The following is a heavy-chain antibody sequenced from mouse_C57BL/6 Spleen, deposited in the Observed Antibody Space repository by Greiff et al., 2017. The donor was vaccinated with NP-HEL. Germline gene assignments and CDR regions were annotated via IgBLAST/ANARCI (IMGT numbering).Heavy chain of an antibody. J-gene: IGHJ2*01. CDR3: ARFGGYDYDGYYFDY. D-gene: IGHD2-4*01. Sequence: VQLQQSGAELVRPGTSVKVSCKASGYAFTNYLIEWVKQRPGQGLEWIGVINPGSGGTNYNEKFKGKATLTADKSSSTAYMQLSSLTSEDSAVYFCARFGGYDYDGYYFDYWGQGTTLTVSS. CDR2: INPGSGGT. CDR1: GYAFTNYL. V-gene: IGHV1-54*01.